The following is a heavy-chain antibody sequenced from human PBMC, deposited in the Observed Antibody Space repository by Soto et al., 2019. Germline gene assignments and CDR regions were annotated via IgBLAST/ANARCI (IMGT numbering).Heavy chain of an antibody. CDR3: VVWGSYRYRTFDY. D-gene: IGHD3-16*02. CDR2: IYYSGST. J-gene: IGHJ4*02. V-gene: IGHV4-31*03. Sequence: QVQLQESGPGLVKPSQTLSLTCTVSGGSISSGGYYWSWIRQHPGKGLEWIGYIYYSGSTYYNPSLKIRVTISVDTSKNQFSLKLSSVTAADTAVYYCVVWGSYRYRTFDYWGQGTLVTVSS. CDR1: GGSISSGGYY.